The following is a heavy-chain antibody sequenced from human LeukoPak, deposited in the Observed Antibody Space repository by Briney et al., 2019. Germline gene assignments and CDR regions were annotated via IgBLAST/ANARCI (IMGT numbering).Heavy chain of an antibody. J-gene: IGHJ5*01. CDR2: IYPGDSDT. CDR1: GYTFTSYW. D-gene: IGHD2-21*02. V-gene: IGHV5-51*01. Sequence: GESLQISCQGSGYTFTSYWIGWVRQVPVKGLEWMGSIYPGDSDTKYSPSFQGQVTISVDKSTNTAYLQWKSLKASDTAMYYCARGDVVRGVSWFDSWGQGALVTVSS. CDR3: ARGDVVRGVSWFDS.